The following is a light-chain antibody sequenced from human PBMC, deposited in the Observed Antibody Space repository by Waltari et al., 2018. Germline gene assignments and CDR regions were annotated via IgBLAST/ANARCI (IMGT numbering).Light chain of an antibody. J-gene: IGLJ2*01. CDR3: CSYASGSTII. CDR1: SSDVGRYNL. Sequence: QSALTQPASVSGSPGQSITLSCTGTSSDVGRYNLVSRFHRHPGKAPELLFYEGTKRPSGVSNRFSGSKSGNTASLTISGLQAEDEADYYCCSYASGSTIIFGGGTKLTVL. CDR2: EGT. V-gene: IGLV2-23*01.